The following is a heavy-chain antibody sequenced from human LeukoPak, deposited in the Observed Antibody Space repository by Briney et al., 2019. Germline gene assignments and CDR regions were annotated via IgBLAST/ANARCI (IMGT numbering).Heavy chain of an antibody. Sequence: SETLSLTCAVYGGSFSGYYWSWIRQPPGKGLEWIGEINHSGSTNYNPSLKSRVTISVDTSKNQFSLKLSSVTAADTAVYYCARHWIGGEGLYWYFDLWGRGALVTVSS. J-gene: IGHJ2*01. CDR3: ARHWIGGEGLYWYFDL. V-gene: IGHV4-34*01. CDR2: INHSGST. D-gene: IGHD2-21*01. CDR1: GGSFSGYY.